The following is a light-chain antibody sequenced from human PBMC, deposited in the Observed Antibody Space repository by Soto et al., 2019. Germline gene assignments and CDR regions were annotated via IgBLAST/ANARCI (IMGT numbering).Light chain of an antibody. J-gene: IGKJ4*01. CDR2: AAS. CDR3: QQSYSTPLT. CDR1: QTVNSY. V-gene: IGKV1-39*01. Sequence: DIQMTQSPSSLSASVGDIVTTTCRATQTVNSYLNWYQQKPGEAPKLLIYAASSLQSGVPSRFSGSGSGTDFTLTISSLQPEDFATYYCQQSYSTPLTFGGGTKVEIK.